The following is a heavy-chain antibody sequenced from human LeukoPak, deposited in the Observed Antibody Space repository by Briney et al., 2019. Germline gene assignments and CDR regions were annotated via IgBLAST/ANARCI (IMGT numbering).Heavy chain of an antibody. CDR2: INPNSGGT. CDR1: GYTFTGYY. D-gene: IGHD5-12*01. Sequence: ASVKVSCKASGYTFTGYYMHWVGQAPGQGLEWMGWINPNSGGTNYAQKFQGRVTMTRDTSISTAYMELSRLRSDDTAVYYCARSGYDYVFWFDPWGQGTLVTVSS. J-gene: IGHJ5*02. CDR3: ARSGYDYVFWFDP. V-gene: IGHV1-2*02.